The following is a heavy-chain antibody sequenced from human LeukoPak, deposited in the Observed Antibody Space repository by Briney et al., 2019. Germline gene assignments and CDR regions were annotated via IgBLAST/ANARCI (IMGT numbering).Heavy chain of an antibody. CDR1: GDSISSDDYY. CDR3: ARDPGGSGPYNWFDP. CDR2: FSASGNS. V-gene: IGHV4-61*02. D-gene: IGHD3-10*01. J-gene: IGHJ5*02. Sequence: SETLSLTCTVSGDSISSDDYYWSWIRRPAGKGLEWIGRFSASGNSNYNPSLKSRVTMSVDTSKNQFSLKLSSVTAADTAVYYCARDPGGSGPYNWFDPWGQGTLVTVSS.